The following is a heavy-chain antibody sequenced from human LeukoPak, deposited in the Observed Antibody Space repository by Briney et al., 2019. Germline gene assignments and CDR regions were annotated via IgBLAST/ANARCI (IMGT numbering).Heavy chain of an antibody. Sequence: SETLSLTCAVYGGSFSDYYRSWIRQPPGKGLEWIGEINHSENTNYNPSLKSRVTISVDTSKNQFSLKLSSVTAADTAVYYRARVRYCGGDCSWGQGTLVTVSS. V-gene: IGHV4-34*01. CDR3: ARVRYCGGDCS. J-gene: IGHJ5*02. D-gene: IGHD2-21*02. CDR2: INHSENT. CDR1: GGSFSDYY.